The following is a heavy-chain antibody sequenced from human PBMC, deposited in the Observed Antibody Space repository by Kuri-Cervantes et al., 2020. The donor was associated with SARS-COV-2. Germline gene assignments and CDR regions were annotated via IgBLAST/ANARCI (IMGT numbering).Heavy chain of an antibody. CDR2: ISAYNGNT. J-gene: IGHJ6*02. V-gene: IGHV1-18*04. D-gene: IGHD6-13*01. CDR1: GYTFTSYG. Sequence: ASVKVSCKASGYTFTSYGISWVRQAPGQGLEWMGWISAYNGNTNYAQKLQGRVTMTTDTSTSTAYMELRRLRSDATAVYYCARRIAAAGYYYYYGMDVWGQGTTVTVSS. CDR3: ARRIAAAGYYYYYGMDV.